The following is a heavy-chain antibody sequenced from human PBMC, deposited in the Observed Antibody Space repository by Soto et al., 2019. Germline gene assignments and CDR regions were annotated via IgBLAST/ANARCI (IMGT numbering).Heavy chain of an antibody. CDR2: IYHSGST. V-gene: IGHV4-38-2*01. Sequence: KPSETLSLTCDVSGYSISSGYYLGWILQPPWKGLEWIGSIYHSGSTYYSPSLKSRVTISVDTSKNQFSLKLSSVTAADTAVYYCARVGQYCSGGSCRDYWGQGTLVTVSS. D-gene: IGHD2-15*01. CDR3: ARVGQYCSGGSCRDY. J-gene: IGHJ4*02. CDR1: GYSISSGYY.